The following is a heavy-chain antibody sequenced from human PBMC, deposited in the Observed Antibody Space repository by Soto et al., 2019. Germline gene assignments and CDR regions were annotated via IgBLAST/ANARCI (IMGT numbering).Heavy chain of an antibody. CDR2: IYYSGST. V-gene: IGHV4-59*01. CDR3: ARGVDRQWADY. D-gene: IGHD1-26*01. Sequence: LSLTCTVSGGSLNAYFWTWIRQPPGKGLEWIGYIYYSGSTNYNPSLKSRVSISLHTSKNQFSLKLSSVTAADTAVYYCARGVDRQWADYWGQGTLVTVSS. CDR1: GGSLNAYF. J-gene: IGHJ4*02.